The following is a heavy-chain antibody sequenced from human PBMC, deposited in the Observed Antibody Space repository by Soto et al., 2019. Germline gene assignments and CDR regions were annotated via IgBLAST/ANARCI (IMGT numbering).Heavy chain of an antibody. J-gene: IGHJ4*02. CDR1: GPGFTTYS. V-gene: IGHV3-23*01. CDR3: ASHQGIYKYYFDY. D-gene: IGHD1-1*01. CDR2: ITGNGHNT. Sequence: PGGSLRLSCSASGPGFTTYSMSWVRQPPGKGLEWVSGITGNGHNTYYAESVKGRFTISRDNSKNTLYLQMDSLRAEDAAEYYCASHQGIYKYYFDYWGQGTLVTVSS.